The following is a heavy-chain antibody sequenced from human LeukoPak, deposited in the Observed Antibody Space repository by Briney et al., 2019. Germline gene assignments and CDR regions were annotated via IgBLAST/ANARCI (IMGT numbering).Heavy chain of an antibody. CDR2: INPNSGDT. V-gene: IGHV1-2*02. CDR1: GYTFTGYY. J-gene: IGHJ2*01. CDR3: ARDVYTSGWRYFDL. Sequence: ASVKVSCKASGYTFTGYYMHWVRQAPGQGLEWMGWINPNSGDTNYAQKFQGRVTLTRDASIGTAYMEMNRLTYDDTAIYYCARDVYTSGWRYFDLWGHGTPVTVSS. D-gene: IGHD6-19*01.